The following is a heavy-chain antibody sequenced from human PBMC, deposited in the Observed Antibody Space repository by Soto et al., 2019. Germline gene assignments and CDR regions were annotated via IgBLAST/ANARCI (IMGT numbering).Heavy chain of an antibody. Sequence: GGSLRLSCAASGFTFSSYSMNWVRQAPGKGLEWVSYISSSSSTIYYADSVKGRFTISRDNAKNSLYLQMNSLRAEVTAVYYCARGGYYYGSGSYDAFDIWGQGTMVTVS. CDR3: ARGGYYYGSGSYDAFDI. V-gene: IGHV3-48*04. CDR1: GFTFSSYS. CDR2: ISSSSSTI. J-gene: IGHJ3*02. D-gene: IGHD3-10*01.